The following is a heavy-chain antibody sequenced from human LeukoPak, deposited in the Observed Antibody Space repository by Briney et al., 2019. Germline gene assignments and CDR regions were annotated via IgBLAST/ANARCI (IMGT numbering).Heavy chain of an antibody. D-gene: IGHD3-16*01. CDR1: GGSISSSPYY. V-gene: IGHV4-39*02. Sequence: SETLSLTCTVSGGSISSSPYYWGWIRQPPGKGLEWIGAISNTGVTYDNPSLRSRVTIFADTSKNHFSLNLRSVTAADTALYYCASAPRQASIGGLDYWGQGTLVTVSS. J-gene: IGHJ4*02. CDR2: ISNTGVT. CDR3: ASAPRQASIGGLDY.